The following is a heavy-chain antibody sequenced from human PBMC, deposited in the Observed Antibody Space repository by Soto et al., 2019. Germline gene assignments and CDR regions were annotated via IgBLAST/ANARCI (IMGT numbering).Heavy chain of an antibody. V-gene: IGHV3-23*01. CDR3: TKWSRVCSVTTSCFYFYAMDV. Sequence: EEQLLESGGGLVQPGGSLRLSCAASGFSFGGYAMSWVRQAPGKGMEWVSTISGSSGGIYYADSVRGRFTISRDNSKNALSLQVSSWRAEDTAVYYCTKWSRVCSVTTSCFYFYAMDVWGQGTTVTVSS. D-gene: IGHD2-2*01. CDR1: GFSFGGYA. CDR2: ISGSSGGI. J-gene: IGHJ6*02.